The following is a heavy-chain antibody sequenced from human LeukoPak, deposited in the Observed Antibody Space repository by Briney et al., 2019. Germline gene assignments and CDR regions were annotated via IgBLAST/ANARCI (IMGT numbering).Heavy chain of an antibody. D-gene: IGHD6-19*01. Sequence: GASVKVSCKASGYDFTSVGITWVRRAPGHGLEWMGLISPYNGNTRYAQKFQGRVAMTTDTSTTTAYMELRGLRFNDTAVYYCARAGPGSGWYFDYWGQGTLVTVSS. J-gene: IGHJ4*02. CDR1: GYDFTSVG. CDR3: ARAGPGSGWYFDY. CDR2: ISPYNGNT. V-gene: IGHV1-18*01.